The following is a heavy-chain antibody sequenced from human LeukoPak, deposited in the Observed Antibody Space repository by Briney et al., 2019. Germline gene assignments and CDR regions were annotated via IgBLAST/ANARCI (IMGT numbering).Heavy chain of an antibody. J-gene: IGHJ3*02. V-gene: IGHV4-59*01. Sequence: SETLSLTCTVSGGSISSYYWSWIRQPPGKGLEWIGYIYYSGSTNYNPSLKSRVTISVDTSKNQFSLKLSSVTAADTAVYYCARDRGIAAAADAFDIWGQGTLVTVSS. CDR2: IYYSGST. D-gene: IGHD6-13*01. CDR3: ARDRGIAAAADAFDI. CDR1: GGSISSYY.